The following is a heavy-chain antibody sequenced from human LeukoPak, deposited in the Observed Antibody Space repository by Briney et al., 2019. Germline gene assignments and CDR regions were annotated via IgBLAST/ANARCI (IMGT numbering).Heavy chain of an antibody. CDR1: GASITGHY. J-gene: IGHJ3*02. D-gene: IGHD3-16*01. CDR3: ARGGAPPDAFDI. Sequence: PSETLSLTCTVSGASITGHYWSWIRQPPGKGLEWVGYMYCTGTINYSPSLKSRLTTSIDTSKNQFSLKLSSVTAADTAVYYCARGGAPPDAFDIWGQGTMVTVSS. V-gene: IGHV4-59*11. CDR2: MYCTGTI.